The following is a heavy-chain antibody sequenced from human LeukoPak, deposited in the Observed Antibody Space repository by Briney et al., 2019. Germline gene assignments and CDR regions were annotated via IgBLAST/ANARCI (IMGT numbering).Heavy chain of an antibody. CDR1: GYTFTGYY. CDR2: INPNSGGT. CDR3: ARGRGGSSWYGVDY. V-gene: IGHV1-2*02. D-gene: IGHD6-13*01. Sequence: GASVKVSCKASGYTFTGYYMHWVRQAPGQGLEWMGWINPNSGGTNYAQKFQGRVTMTRDTSISTAYMELSSLRSEDTAVYYCARGRGGSSWYGVDYWGQGTLVTVSS. J-gene: IGHJ4*02.